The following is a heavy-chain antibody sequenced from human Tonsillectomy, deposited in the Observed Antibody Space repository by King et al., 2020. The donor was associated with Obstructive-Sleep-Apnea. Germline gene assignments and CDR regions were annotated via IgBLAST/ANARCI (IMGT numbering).Heavy chain of an antibody. CDR2: ISWNSGSI. CDR1: GFTFDDYA. D-gene: IGHD3-10*01. J-gene: IGHJ4*02. V-gene: IGHV3-9*01. Sequence: EVQLVESGGGLVQPGRSLRLSCAASGFTFDDYAMHWVRQAPGKGLEWVSGISWNSGSIGCADSVKGRFTISRDNAKNSLYLQMNSLRAEDTALYYCAKDRGGSGSYYKGNIDYWGQGTLVTVSS. CDR3: AKDRGGSGSYYKGNIDY.